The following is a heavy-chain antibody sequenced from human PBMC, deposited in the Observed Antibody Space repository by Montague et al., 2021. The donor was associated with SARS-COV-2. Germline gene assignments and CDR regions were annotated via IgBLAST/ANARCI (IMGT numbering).Heavy chain of an antibody. CDR2: IYYGGST. CDR1: GGSISSYY. J-gene: IGHJ4*02. CDR3: ARQSGRLWGIAVAGAFDY. D-gene: IGHD6-19*01. V-gene: IGHV4-59*08. Sequence: SETLSLTCTVSGGSISSYYWSWIRQPRGKGLEWIGYIYYGGSTNXNPSLKSRVTISVDTSKNQFSLKLSSVTAADTAVYYCARQSGRLWGIAVAGAFDYWGQGTLVTVSS.